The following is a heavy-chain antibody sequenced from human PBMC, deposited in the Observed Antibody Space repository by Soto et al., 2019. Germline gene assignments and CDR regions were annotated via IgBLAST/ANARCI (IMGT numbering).Heavy chain of an antibody. D-gene: IGHD3-3*01. V-gene: IGHV4-59*11. CDR2: IYYSGST. J-gene: IGHJ6*02. CDR1: GGSISSHY. CDR3: ARAPPYYDFWSGYSYYYGMDV. Sequence: SETLSLTCTVSGGSISSHYWSWIRQPPGKGLEWIGYIYYSGSTNYNPSLESRVTISVDTSKNQFSLKLNSVTAADTAVYYCARAPPYYDFWSGYSYYYGMDVWGQGTTVTVSS.